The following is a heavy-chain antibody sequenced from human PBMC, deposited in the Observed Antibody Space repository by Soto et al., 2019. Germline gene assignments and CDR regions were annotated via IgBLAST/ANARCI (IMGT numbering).Heavy chain of an antibody. J-gene: IGHJ4*02. CDR3: AKGTRGYCTNGVCYTVDY. CDR2: ISGSGGST. V-gene: IGHV3-23*01. CDR1: GFTFSSYA. D-gene: IGHD2-8*01. Sequence: GGSLRLSCAASGFTFSSYAVSWVRQAPGKGLEWVSVISGSGGSTYYADSVKGRFTISRDNSKNTLYLQMNSLRAEDTAVYYCAKGTRGYCTNGVCYTVDYWGQGTLVTVSS.